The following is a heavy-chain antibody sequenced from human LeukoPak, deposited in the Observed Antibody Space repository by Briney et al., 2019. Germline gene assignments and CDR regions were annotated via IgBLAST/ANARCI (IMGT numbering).Heavy chain of an antibody. D-gene: IGHD3-10*01. Sequence: GGSLRLSCAASGFSFTNYAMSWVRQAPGKGLEWVSAISGSGGSTYYADSVKGRFTISRDNSKNTLYLQMNSLRAEDTAVYYCASLPRRMVRGVRDYWGQGTLVTVSS. CDR3: ASLPRRMVRGVRDY. CDR2: ISGSGGST. J-gene: IGHJ4*02. CDR1: GFSFTNYA. V-gene: IGHV3-23*01.